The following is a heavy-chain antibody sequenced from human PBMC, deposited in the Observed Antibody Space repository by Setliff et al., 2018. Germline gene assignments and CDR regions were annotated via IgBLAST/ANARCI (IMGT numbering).Heavy chain of an antibody. CDR3: AKDRVNDGFWDFDS. CDR1: GFTFRDYS. V-gene: IGHV3-23*01. Sequence: GESLKISCATSGFTFRDYSMVWVRQVPGKGLEWVAGVIQAGSGVYADSVKGRSTISRDDSKNNFFLQINNLRAADTATYYCAKDRVNDGFWDFDSWGQGIVVTVSS. CDR2: VIQAGSG. D-gene: IGHD1-26*01. J-gene: IGHJ4*02.